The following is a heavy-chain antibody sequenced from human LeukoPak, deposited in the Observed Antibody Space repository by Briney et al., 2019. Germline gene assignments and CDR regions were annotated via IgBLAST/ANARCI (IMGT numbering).Heavy chain of an antibody. CDR3: ARAVPGTTGTTHGMDV. CDR1: GYSFTSYW. D-gene: IGHD1-1*01. V-gene: IGHV5-51*01. Sequence: GESLKISCKGSGYSFTSYWIGWVRQMPGKGLEWMGIIYPGDSDTRYSPSFQGQVTISADKSISTAYLQWSSLKASDTAMYYCARAVPGTTGTTHGMDVWGQGTTVTVSS. J-gene: IGHJ6*02. CDR2: IYPGDSDT.